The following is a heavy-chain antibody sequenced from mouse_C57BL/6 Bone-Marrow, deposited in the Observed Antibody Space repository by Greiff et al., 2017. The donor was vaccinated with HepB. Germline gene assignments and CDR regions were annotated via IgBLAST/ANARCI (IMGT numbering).Heavy chain of an antibody. J-gene: IGHJ1*03. D-gene: IGHD2-4*01. CDR2: LWSGGST. CDR3: ARKRLRQPYWYFDV. V-gene: IGHV2-2*01. Sequence: QVQLQQSGPGLVQPSQSLSITCTVSGFSLTSYGVHWVRQSPGKGLEWLGVLWSGGSTDYNAAFISRLSISKDNSKSQVFFKMNSLQADDTAIYYCARKRLRQPYWYFDVWGTGTTVTVSS. CDR1: GFSLTSYG.